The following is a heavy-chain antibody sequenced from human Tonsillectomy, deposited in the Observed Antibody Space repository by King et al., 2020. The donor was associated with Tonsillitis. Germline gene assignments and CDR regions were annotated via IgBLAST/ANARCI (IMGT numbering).Heavy chain of an antibody. CDR3: ARGPGENIAAAALGEYYGMDV. D-gene: IGHD6-13*01. CDR1: GFTFSSHW. V-gene: IGHV3-74*01. Sequence: VQLVESGGGLVQPGGSLRLSCAASGFTFSSHWMHWVRRAPGKGLVWVSRINSDGTTTTYADSVKGRFTISRDNAKNTLYLQMNSLRAEDTAVYYCARGPGENIAAAALGEYYGMDVWGPGTTVTVSS. CDR2: INSDGTTT. J-gene: IGHJ6*02.